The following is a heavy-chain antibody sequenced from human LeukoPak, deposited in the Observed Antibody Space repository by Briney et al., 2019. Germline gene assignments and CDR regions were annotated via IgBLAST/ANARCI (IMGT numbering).Heavy chain of an antibody. Sequence: ASVKVSCKASGYTFTSYYMHWVRQAPGQGLEWMGIINPSGYSTIYAQKFQGRVSMTRDMSTSTVYMELSSLRSEDTALYYCAKGPYYYDSSGTYFDYWGQGTLVTVSS. CDR1: GYTFTSYY. D-gene: IGHD3-22*01. V-gene: IGHV1-46*01. CDR3: AKGPYYYDSSGTYFDY. CDR2: INPSGYST. J-gene: IGHJ4*02.